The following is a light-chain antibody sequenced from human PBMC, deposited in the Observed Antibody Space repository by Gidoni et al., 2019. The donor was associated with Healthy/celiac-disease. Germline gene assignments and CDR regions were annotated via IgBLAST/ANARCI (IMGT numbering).Light chain of an antibody. CDR2: GAS. CDR1: QSVSSSY. CDR3: QQYGSSPLWT. J-gene: IGKJ1*01. Sequence: EIVLTHSPGPLSLSPGERATLSCRASQSVSSSYLAWYQQKPGQAPRLLIYGASSRATGIPDRFSGSGSGTDFTLTISRLEPEDFAVYYCQQYGSSPLWTFGRGTKVEIK. V-gene: IGKV3-20*01.